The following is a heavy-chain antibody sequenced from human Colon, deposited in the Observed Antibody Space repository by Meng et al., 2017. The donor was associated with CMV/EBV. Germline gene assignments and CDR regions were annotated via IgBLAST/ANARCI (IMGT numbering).Heavy chain of an antibody. CDR1: EVSFSNYG. D-gene: IGHD1-26*01. J-gene: IGHJ4*02. Sequence: SEVSFSNYGMHWVRQAPGKGLEWVALISFDGNNKYYTDSVKGRFTISRDNSKNTLYLQMNSLRAEDTAVYYCAKVRGKVGATGYFDSWGQGTLVTVSS. V-gene: IGHV3-30*18. CDR2: ISFDGNNK. CDR3: AKVRGKVGATGYFDS.